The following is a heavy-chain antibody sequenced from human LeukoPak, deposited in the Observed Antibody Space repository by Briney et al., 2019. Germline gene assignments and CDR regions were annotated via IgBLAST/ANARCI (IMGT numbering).Heavy chain of an antibody. D-gene: IGHD2/OR15-2a*01. CDR1: GYTFTGHY. CDR2: INPKNGAT. Sequence: ASVKVSCKAFGYTFTGHYMNWVRQAPGQGLEWMGWINPKNGATNYAQKFQGRVTMTTDTSISTVYMEVTRLTSDDTAVYYCAKMTSMSDYFIDRWGQGALVTVSS. J-gene: IGHJ5*02. V-gene: IGHV1-2*02. CDR3: AKMTSMSDYFIDR.